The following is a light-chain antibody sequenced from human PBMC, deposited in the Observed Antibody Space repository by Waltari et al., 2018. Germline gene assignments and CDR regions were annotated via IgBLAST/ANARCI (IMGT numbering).Light chain of an antibody. J-gene: IGKJ1*01. V-gene: IGKV1-39*01. CDR3: QQYNRFSP. CDR2: AAS. Sequence: DIQMTQSPSSLSTSVGERVTITCRASQSISNYLNWYHQKQGKAPKLMIYAASTWQSGVPSRFSGSGSGTDFTLTISSLQPEDFATYYCQQYNRFSPFGQGTNVEVK. CDR1: QSISNY.